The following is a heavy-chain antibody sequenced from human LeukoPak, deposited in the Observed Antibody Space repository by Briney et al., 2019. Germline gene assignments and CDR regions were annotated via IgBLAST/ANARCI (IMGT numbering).Heavy chain of an antibody. CDR1: GGSFSGYY. V-gene: IGHV4-34*01. CDR3: ARHADHTYSSGWYSAFDI. J-gene: IGHJ3*02. CDR2: INHSGST. D-gene: IGHD6-19*01. Sequence: YPSETLSLTCAVYGGSFSGYYWSWIRQPPGKGLEWIGEINHSGSTNYNPSLKSRVTISVDTSKNQFSLKLSSVTAADTAVYYCARHADHTYSSGWYSAFDIWGQGTMVTVSS.